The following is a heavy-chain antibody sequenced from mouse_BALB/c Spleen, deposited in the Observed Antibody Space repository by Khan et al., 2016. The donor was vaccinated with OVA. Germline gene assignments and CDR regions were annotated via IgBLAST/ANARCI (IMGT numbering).Heavy chain of an antibody. V-gene: IGHV3-2*02. Sequence: EVQLQESGPGLVKPSQSLSLTCTVTGYSITSDYAWNWIRQFPGNKLEWMGYISSTGSTSYNPSLKSRISITRDTSQTQFSLHLNSVTTEDTATYYCARSLYYSDSYAMDYWGQGTSVTVSS. D-gene: IGHD2-13*01. CDR2: ISSTGST. J-gene: IGHJ4*01. CDR1: GYSITSDYA. CDR3: ARSLYYSDSYAMDY.